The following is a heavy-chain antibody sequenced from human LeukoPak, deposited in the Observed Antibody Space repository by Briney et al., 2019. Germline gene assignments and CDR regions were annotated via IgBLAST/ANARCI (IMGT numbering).Heavy chain of an antibody. D-gene: IGHD2-8*02. J-gene: IGHJ4*02. CDR1: GFSFSDSA. CDR3: VKAGTGYCTGGKCYRPFDF. V-gene: IGHV3-9*01. CDR2: VGATNDYV. Sequence: GGSLRLSCAASGFSFSDSAMHWVRQAPGKGLEWVSGVGATNDYVAYADSVKGRFSISRDNAKNSLYLQMNSLRAEDTALYHCVKAGTGYCTGGKCYRPFDFWGQGALVTVSS.